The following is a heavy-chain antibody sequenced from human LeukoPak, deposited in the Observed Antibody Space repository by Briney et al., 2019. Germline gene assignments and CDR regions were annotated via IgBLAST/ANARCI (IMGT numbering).Heavy chain of an antibody. J-gene: IGHJ4*02. CDR1: GFSFSYYV. CDR2: ISYDGSDK. Sequence: PGRSLRLSCAASGFSFSYYVIHWVRQAPGKGLEWVALISYDGSDKYFADSVKGRFSISRDNSQNTLYLQMNSLRAEDTAIYYCAKDMRPYSGDRSFLFDQWGQGTLVIVSS. V-gene: IGHV3-30*18. D-gene: IGHD1-26*01. CDR3: AKDMRPYSGDRSFLFDQ.